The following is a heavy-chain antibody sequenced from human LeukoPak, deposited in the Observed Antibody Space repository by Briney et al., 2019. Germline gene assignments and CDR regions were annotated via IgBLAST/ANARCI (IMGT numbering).Heavy chain of an antibody. CDR1: GYTFTSNY. CDR2: IYPRDGST. Sequence: ASVKVSCKASGYTFTSNYIHWVRQAPGQGLEWMGMIYPRDGSTSYAQKFQGRVTVTRDTSTSTVHMELSGLRYEDTAVYYCARDQEGFDYWGQGTLVTVSS. J-gene: IGHJ4*02. V-gene: IGHV1-46*01. CDR3: ARDQEGFDY.